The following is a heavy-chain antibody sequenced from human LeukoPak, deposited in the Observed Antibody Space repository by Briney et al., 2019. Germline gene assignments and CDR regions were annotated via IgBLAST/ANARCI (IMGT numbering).Heavy chain of an antibody. CDR3: ARGYFDN. CDR2: IYSSSNT. Sequence: GGSLRLSCAASGFTFSNYAFNWVRQAPGKGLEWVSVIYSSSNTYYADSVRGRFTISRDNFKNTVYLQMNSLRAEDTAVYYCARGYFDNWGQGTLVTVSS. V-gene: IGHV3-66*01. J-gene: IGHJ4*02. CDR1: GFTFSNYA.